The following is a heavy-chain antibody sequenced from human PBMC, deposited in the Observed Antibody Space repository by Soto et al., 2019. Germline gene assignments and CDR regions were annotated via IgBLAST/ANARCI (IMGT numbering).Heavy chain of an antibody. CDR1: GFTFSSYW. V-gene: IGHV3-7*01. D-gene: IGHD3-9*01. Sequence: EVQLVESGGGLVQPGGSLRLSCAASGFTFSSYWMSWVRQAPGKGLEWVANIKQDGSEKYYVDSVKGRFTISRDNAKNSLYLQMNSLRAEDTAVYYCARDGDDILTGYYNDYWGQGTLVTVSS. CDR2: IKQDGSEK. CDR3: ARDGDDILTGYYNDY. J-gene: IGHJ4*02.